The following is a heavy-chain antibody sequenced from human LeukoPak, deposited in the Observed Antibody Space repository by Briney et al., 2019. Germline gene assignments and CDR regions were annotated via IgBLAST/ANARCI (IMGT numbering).Heavy chain of an antibody. CDR2: IYYSGST. CDR1: GGSISSYY. J-gene: IGHJ6*02. V-gene: IGHV4-59*01. Sequence: SETLSLTCTASGGSISSYYWSWIRQPPGKGLEWIGYIYYSGSTNYNPSLKSRVTISVDTSKNQFSLKLSSVTAADTAVYYCARDFRFLEWPGGYGMDVWGQGTTVTVSS. CDR3: ARDFRFLEWPGGYGMDV. D-gene: IGHD3-3*01.